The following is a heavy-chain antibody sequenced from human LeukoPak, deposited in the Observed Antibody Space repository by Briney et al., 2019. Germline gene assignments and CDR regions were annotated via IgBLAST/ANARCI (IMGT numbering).Heavy chain of an antibody. V-gene: IGHV3-30*04. CDR3: ARDQGGATSY. J-gene: IGHJ4*02. CDR2: ISYDGSNK. Sequence: PGGSLRLSCAASGFTFSSYAMHWVRQAPGKGLEWVAVISYDGSNKYYADSMKGRFTISRDNSKNTLYLQMNSLRAEDTAVYYCARDQGGATSYWSQGTLVTVSS. CDR1: GFTFSSYA. D-gene: IGHD1-26*01.